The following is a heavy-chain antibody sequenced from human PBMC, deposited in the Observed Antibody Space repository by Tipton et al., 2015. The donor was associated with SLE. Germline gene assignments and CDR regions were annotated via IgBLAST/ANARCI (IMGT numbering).Heavy chain of an antibody. CDR3: AKGQLRVALQLLDY. V-gene: IGHV3-23*01. CDR1: GGSFSGYY. Sequence: LSLTCAVYGGSFSGYYWSWIRQPPGKGLEWVSAISGSGGSTYYADSVKGRFTISRDNSKNTLYLQMNSLRAEDTAVYYCAKGQLRVALQLLDYWGQGTLVTVSS. D-gene: IGHD5-18*01. CDR2: ISGSGGST. J-gene: IGHJ4*02.